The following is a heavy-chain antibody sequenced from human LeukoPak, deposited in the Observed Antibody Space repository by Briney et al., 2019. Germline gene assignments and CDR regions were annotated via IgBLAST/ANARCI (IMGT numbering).Heavy chain of an antibody. CDR2: IYYSGST. J-gene: IGHJ5*02. V-gene: IGHV4-59*08. Sequence: PSETLSLTCTVSGGSISSYYWSWIRQPPGKGLEWIGYIYYSGSTNYNPSLKSRVTISVDTSKNQFSLKLSSVTAADTAVYYCARLSSSWYDHWFDPWGQGTLVTVSS. CDR1: GGSISSYY. CDR3: ARLSSSWYDHWFDP. D-gene: IGHD6-13*01.